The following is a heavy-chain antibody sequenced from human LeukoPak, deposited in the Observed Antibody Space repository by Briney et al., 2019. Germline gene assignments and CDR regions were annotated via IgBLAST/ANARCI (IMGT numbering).Heavy chain of an antibody. CDR1: GVTIISYY. D-gene: IGHD5-18*01. CDR3: ARDKSVGYAWFDP. CDR2: IYSSGSS. Sequence: SETLSLTCTVSGVTIISYYWSWIRQPAGKGLEWIGRIYSSGSSNYNPSLKSRVTMSVDTSKNQFSLRLNSVTAADTAVYYCARDKSVGYAWFDPWSQGTLVTVSS. J-gene: IGHJ5*02. V-gene: IGHV4-4*07.